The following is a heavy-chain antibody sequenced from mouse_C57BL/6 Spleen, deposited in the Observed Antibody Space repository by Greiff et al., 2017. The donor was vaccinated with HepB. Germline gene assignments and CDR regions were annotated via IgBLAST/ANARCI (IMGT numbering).Heavy chain of an antibody. Sequence: QVQLQQSGAELVRPGASVTLSCKASGYTFTDYEMHWVKQTPVHGLEWIGAIDPETGGTAYNQKFKGKAILTADKSSSTAYMELRSLTSEDSAVYYCTRLVITTVVGVDYWGQGTTLTVSS. J-gene: IGHJ2*01. V-gene: IGHV1-15*01. CDR2: IDPETGGT. CDR1: GYTFTDYE. D-gene: IGHD1-1*01. CDR3: TRLVITTVVGVDY.